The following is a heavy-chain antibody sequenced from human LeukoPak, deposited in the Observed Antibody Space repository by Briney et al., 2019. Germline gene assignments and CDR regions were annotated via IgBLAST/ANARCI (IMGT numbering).Heavy chain of an antibody. J-gene: IGHJ4*02. Sequence: GGSLRLSCEATGFTFGSHAMYWVRQAPGKGLEWVAGIFGSGGSPHYADPVKGRFTISRDNSRNTVYLQINSLRAEDTAVYYCGKTTVGYSSGQKPAWPVDYWGQGTLVTVSS. CDR2: IFGSGGSP. CDR3: GKTTVGYSSGQKPAWPVDY. D-gene: IGHD5-18*01. V-gene: IGHV3-23*01. CDR1: GFTFGSHA.